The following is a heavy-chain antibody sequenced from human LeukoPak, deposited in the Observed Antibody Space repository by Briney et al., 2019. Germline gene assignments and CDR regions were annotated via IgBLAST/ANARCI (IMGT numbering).Heavy chain of an antibody. J-gene: IGHJ4*02. V-gene: IGHV3-48*03. CDR3: ATETGTTESFDY. Sequence: GGSLRLSCAASGFTFSSYEMNCVRQAPGKGLEWVSYISSSGSTIYYADSVKGRFTISRDNAKNSLYLQMNSLRAEDTAVYYCATETGTTESFDYWGQGTLVTVSS. D-gene: IGHD1-1*01. CDR2: ISSSGSTI. CDR1: GFTFSSYE.